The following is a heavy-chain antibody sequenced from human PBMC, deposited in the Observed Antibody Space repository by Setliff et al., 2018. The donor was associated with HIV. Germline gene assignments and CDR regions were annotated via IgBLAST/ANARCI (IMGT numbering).Heavy chain of an antibody. CDR2: MYYGGST. Sequence: SETLSLTCTVSGGSISSSSYYWGWIRQSPGKGLEWIGSMYYGGSTFYNPSLKSRVTISEDTSKNQVSLKMSSMTAADTAIYYCARGLYYDSKSLDYWGQGTLVTVSS. CDR1: GGSISSSSYY. CDR3: ARGLYYDSKSLDY. V-gene: IGHV4-39*07. J-gene: IGHJ4*02. D-gene: IGHD3-22*01.